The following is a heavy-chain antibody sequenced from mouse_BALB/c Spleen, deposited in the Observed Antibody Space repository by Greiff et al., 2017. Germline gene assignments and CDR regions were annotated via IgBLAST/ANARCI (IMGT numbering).Heavy chain of an antibody. CDR2: IYPGNGDT. CDR3: VPLHFDV. V-gene: IGHV1-12*01. CDR1: GYTFTSYN. Sequence: QVQLQQPGAELVKPGASVKMSCKASGYTFTSYNMHWVKQTPGQGLEWIGAIYPGNGDTSYNQKFKGKATLTADKSSSTAYMQLSSLTSEDSAVYYCVPLHFDVWGAGTTVTVSS. J-gene: IGHJ1*01.